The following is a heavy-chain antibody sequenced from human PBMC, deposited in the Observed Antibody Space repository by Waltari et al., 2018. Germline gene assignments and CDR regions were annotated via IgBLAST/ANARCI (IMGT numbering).Heavy chain of an antibody. CDR1: GYSFTSYW. CDR3: ATSTAMVVIGGMDV. V-gene: IGHV5-51*03. Sequence: EVQLVQSGAEVKKPGESLKISCKSSGYSFTSYWIGWVGQMPGKGLEWMGFICPADSVPGYSPPFQGQVPISADKSISTAYLQWGSLKASYTAMYYWATSTAMVVIGGMDVWGQGTTVTVSS. CDR2: ICPADSVP. D-gene: IGHD2-15*01. J-gene: IGHJ6*02.